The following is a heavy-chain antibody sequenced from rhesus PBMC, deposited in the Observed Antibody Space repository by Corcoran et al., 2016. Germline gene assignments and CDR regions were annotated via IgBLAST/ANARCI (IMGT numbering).Heavy chain of an antibody. D-gene: IGHD1-1*01. CDR1: GFTFRNSY. CDR2: IKNKANRYTT. Sequence: EVQLVESGGGLVQPGGSLRLSCADSGFTFRNSYMPWARQATGKGIAWVGLIKNKANRYTTEYAAAVKGRCTISRDESKNTLYLQMSSLKTEDTARYYCTLELSYYDGLDSWGQGVVVTVSS. J-gene: IGHJ6*01. CDR3: TLELSYYDGLDS. V-gene: IGHV3-13*01.